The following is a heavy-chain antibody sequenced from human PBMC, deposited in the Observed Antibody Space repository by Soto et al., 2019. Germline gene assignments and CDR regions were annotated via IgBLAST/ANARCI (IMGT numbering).Heavy chain of an antibody. J-gene: IGHJ4*02. CDR3: ARYYYDSSGYRSFDY. CDR1: GGSISNYY. CDR2: IYYSGST. V-gene: IGHV4-59*01. D-gene: IGHD3-22*01. Sequence: SETLSLTCTVSGGSISNYYWSWIRQPPGKGLEWIGYIYYSGSTNYNPSLKSRVTISVDTSKTQFSLMLSSVTAAGTAVYYCARYYYDSSGYRSFDYWGQGTLVTV.